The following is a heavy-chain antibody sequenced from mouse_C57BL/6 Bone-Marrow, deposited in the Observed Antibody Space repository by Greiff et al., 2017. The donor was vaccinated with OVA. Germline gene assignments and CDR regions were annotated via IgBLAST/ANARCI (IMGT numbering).Heavy chain of an antibody. J-gene: IGHJ3*01. CDR3: ARAGYYPFAY. D-gene: IGHD2-3*01. CDR2: IDPSDSYT. Sequence: VQLQQPGAELVKPGASVKLSCKASGYTFTSYWMQWVKQRPGQGLEWIGEIDPSDSYTNYNQKFKGKATLTVDTSSSTAYMQLSSLTSEDSAVYYCARAGYYPFAYWGQGTLVTVSA. V-gene: IGHV1-50*01. CDR1: GYTFTSYW.